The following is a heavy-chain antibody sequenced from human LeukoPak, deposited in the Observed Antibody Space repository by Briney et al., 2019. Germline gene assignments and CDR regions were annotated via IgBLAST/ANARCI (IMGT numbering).Heavy chain of an antibody. CDR3: VRDKRFGDVRIRAFDI. J-gene: IGHJ3*02. V-gene: IGHV3-43D*04. Sequence: GGSLRLSCAASGFTFDDYAMHWVRQAPGKGLEWVSLISWDGGSTYYADSVKGRFTISRDNAKNSLYLQMNSLRAEDTAVYYCVRDKRFGDVRIRAFDIWGQGTMVTVSS. CDR2: ISWDGGST. CDR1: GFTFDDYA. D-gene: IGHD3-10*01.